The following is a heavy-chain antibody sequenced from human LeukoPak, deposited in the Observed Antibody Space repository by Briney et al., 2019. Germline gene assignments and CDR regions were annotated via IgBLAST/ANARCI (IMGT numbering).Heavy chain of an antibody. CDR2: IYYSGST. D-gene: IGHD4-23*01. J-gene: IGHJ4*02. V-gene: IGHV4-31*03. CDR3: ARDYGGQYFDY. Sequence: SETLSLTCTVSRGSISSGGYYWSWIRQHPGKGLEWIGYIYYSGSTYYNPPLKSRVTISVDTSKNQFSLKLSSVTAADTAVYYCARDYGGQYFDYWGQGTLVTVSS. CDR1: RGSISSGGYY.